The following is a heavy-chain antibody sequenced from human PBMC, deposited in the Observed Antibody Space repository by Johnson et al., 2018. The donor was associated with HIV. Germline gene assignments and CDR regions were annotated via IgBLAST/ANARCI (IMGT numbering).Heavy chain of an antibody. J-gene: IGHJ3*02. CDR2: IGTAGDT. V-gene: IGHV3-13*01. CDR3: AKERSGSYSGADAFDI. D-gene: IGHD1-26*01. Sequence: VQLVESGGGLVQPGGSLRLSCAASGFTFSSYDMHWVRQATGKGLEWVSAIGTAGDTYYADSVKGRFTISRDNSKNTLYLQMNSLRAEDTAVYYCAKERSGSYSGADAFDIWGQGTMVTVSS. CDR1: GFTFSSYD.